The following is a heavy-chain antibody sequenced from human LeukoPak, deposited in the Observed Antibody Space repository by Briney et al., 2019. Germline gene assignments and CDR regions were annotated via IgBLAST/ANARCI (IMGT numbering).Heavy chain of an antibody. CDR2: ISGSSRST. J-gene: IGHJ4*02. Sequence: GGSLRLSCAASGFTFHNNGMSWVRQAPGKGLEWVSAISGSSRSTYHAESVKGRFTISRDNSKNTLFLQMNSLRAEDTAVYYCANVDYWGQGTLVTVSS. V-gene: IGHV3-23*01. CDR3: ANVDY. CDR1: GFTFHNNG.